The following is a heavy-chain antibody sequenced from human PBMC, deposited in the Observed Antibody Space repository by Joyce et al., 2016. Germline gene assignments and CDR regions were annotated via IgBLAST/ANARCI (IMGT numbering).Heavy chain of an antibody. V-gene: IGHV4-59*01. CDR2: VFSTGTT. J-gene: IGHJ3*01. CDR3: ARAPLSPTLRAFDF. CDR1: GDSMNNYY. D-gene: IGHD2/OR15-2a*01. Sequence: QVQLQESGPRLVKPSETLSLTCTVSGDSMNNYYWNWIRHSPAKGLEWLGYVFSTGTTHDNPSVEGRLAMSIDTAKNHFSLRLDSVTAADTAIYYCARAPLSPTLRAFDFWGQGTMVTVSS.